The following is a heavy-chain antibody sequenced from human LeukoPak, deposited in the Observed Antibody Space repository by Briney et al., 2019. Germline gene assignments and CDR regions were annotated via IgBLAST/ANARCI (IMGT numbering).Heavy chain of an antibody. V-gene: IGHV1-69*06. Sequence: SVKVSCKASGGTFSSYAISWVRQAPGQGLEWMGGIIPIFGTANYAQKFQGRDTITADKSTSTAYMELSSLRSEDTAVYYCASPTGDGYSYGPFDYWGQGTLVTVSS. D-gene: IGHD5-18*01. J-gene: IGHJ4*02. CDR1: GGTFSSYA. CDR2: IIPIFGTA. CDR3: ASPTGDGYSYGPFDY.